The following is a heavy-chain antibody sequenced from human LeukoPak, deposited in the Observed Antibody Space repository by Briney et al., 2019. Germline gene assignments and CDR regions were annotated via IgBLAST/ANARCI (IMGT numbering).Heavy chain of an antibody. J-gene: IGHJ6*03. D-gene: IGHD2-2*03. CDR1: GASITSASYY. Sequence: SETLSLTCTVSGASITSASYYWIWIRQPAGKRLEWIGRIYDSGSTNYNPSLKSRDTMSVDTSKNQFSLKLSSVTAADTAVYYCARLGYCSSTSCPDYYMDVWGKGTTVTVSS. V-gene: IGHV4-61*02. CDR2: IYDSGST. CDR3: ARLGYCSSTSCPDYYMDV.